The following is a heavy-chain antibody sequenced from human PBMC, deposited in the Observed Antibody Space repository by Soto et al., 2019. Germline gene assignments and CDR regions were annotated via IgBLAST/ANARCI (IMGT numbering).Heavy chain of an antibody. CDR1: GGSISSGDYY. D-gene: IGHD3-22*01. J-gene: IGHJ4*02. CDR2: IYYSGST. Sequence: SETLSLTCTLSGGSISSGDYYWSWIRQPPGKGLERIVYIYYSGSTYYNPSLKSRVTISVDTSKNLFSLKLSSVTAADTAVYYCAREHFYDSSGPDYWGQGTLVTVSS. V-gene: IGHV4-30-4*01. CDR3: AREHFYDSSGPDY.